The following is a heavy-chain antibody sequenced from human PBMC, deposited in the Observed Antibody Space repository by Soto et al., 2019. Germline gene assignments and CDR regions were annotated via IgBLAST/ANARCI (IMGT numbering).Heavy chain of an antibody. V-gene: IGHV5-51*01. Sequence: GESLKISCKGSGYSFTRYWIGWVRQMPGKGLEWMGIIYPGDSDTRYSPSFQGQVTISADKSISTAYLQWSSLKASDTAMYYCARHKARLGYCSSTSCTYYYYGMDFWGQGTKVTVSS. J-gene: IGHJ6*02. CDR2: IYPGDSDT. CDR1: GYSFTRYW. D-gene: IGHD2-2*01. CDR3: ARHKARLGYCSSTSCTYYYYGMDF.